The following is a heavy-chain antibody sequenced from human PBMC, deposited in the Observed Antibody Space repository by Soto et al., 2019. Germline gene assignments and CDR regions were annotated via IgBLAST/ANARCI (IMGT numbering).Heavy chain of an antibody. Sequence: GGSLRLSCAASGFTFSCYSLNWVRQSPGKGLEWVSSISSSSSYIDYADSVKGRFTISRDNAKNSLFLQMTSLRAEDTAVYYCARDQTIFGVTKTTGMDVWGQGTSVTVSS. CDR3: ARDQTIFGVTKTTGMDV. V-gene: IGHV3-21*01. D-gene: IGHD3-3*01. J-gene: IGHJ6*02. CDR1: GFTFSCYS. CDR2: ISSSSSYI.